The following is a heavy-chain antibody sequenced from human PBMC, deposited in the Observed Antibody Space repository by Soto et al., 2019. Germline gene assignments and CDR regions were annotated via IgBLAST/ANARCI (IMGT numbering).Heavy chain of an antibody. D-gene: IGHD3-22*01. J-gene: IGHJ4*02. CDR2: IKSKTDGGTT. CDR3: TTDRYYYDSIGYYADY. CDR1: GFTFSNAW. Sequence: GGSLRLSCAASGFTFSNAWMSWVRQAPGKGLEWDGRIKSKTDGGTTDYAAPVKGRFTISRDDSKNTLYLQMNSLKTEDTAVYYCTTDRYYYDSIGYYADYWGQVTLVTVSS. V-gene: IGHV3-15*01.